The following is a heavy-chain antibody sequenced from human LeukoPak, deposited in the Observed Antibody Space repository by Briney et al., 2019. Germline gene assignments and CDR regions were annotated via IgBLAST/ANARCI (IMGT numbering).Heavy chain of an antibody. Sequence: GGSLRLSCAASGFTFSSYGMHWVRQAPGKGLEWVAVISYDGSNKYYADSVKGRFTISRDNSKNTLYLQMNSLRAEDTAVYYCAKESYATIDYWGQGTLVTVSS. V-gene: IGHV3-30*18. CDR3: AKESYATIDY. CDR2: ISYDGSNK. CDR1: GFTFSSYG. J-gene: IGHJ4*02. D-gene: IGHD5-12*01.